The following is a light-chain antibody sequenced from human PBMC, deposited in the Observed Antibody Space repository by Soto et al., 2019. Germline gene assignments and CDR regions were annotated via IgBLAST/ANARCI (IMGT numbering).Light chain of an antibody. CDR1: SSDVGNYDF. CDR3: SSYAGNNNLV. J-gene: IGLJ3*02. V-gene: IGLV2-8*01. Sequence: QSALTQSPSASGSPGQSVTISCTGTSSDVGNYDFVSWYQQHPGKAPKLVIYEVNKRPPGVPDRFAGSKSGNTASLTVSGLEADDEADYFCSSYAGNNNLVFGGGTMLTVL. CDR2: EVN.